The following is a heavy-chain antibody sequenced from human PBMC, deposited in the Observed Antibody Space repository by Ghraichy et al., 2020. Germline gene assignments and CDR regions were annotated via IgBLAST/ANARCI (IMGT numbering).Heavy chain of an antibody. CDR3: AKSGSGWFSIPDY. CDR2: ISGSGGST. J-gene: IGHJ4*02. D-gene: IGHD6-19*01. CDR1: GFTFSSYA. V-gene: IGHV3-23*01. Sequence: LSLTCAASGFTFSSYAMSWVRQAPGKGLEWVSAISGSGGSTYYADSVKGRFTISRDNSKNTLYLQMNSLRAEDTAVYYCAKSGSGWFSIPDYWGQGTLVTVSS.